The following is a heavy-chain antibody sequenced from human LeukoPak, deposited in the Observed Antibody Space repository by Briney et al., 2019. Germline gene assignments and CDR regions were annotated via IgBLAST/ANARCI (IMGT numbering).Heavy chain of an antibody. CDR3: TSGESI. V-gene: IGHV3-48*03. CDR2: ISNSGKTI. Sequence: AGGSLRLSCAASGFNLGSYEVNWARQAPGKRLEWVAYISNSGKTIYYADSVKGRFTISRDNAKNSLYLQMSGLRADGTAVYYCTSGESIWGQGTQVTVSS. CDR1: GFNLGSYE. J-gene: IGHJ4*02.